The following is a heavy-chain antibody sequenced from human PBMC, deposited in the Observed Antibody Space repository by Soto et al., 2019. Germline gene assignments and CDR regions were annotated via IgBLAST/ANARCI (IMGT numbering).Heavy chain of an antibody. V-gene: IGHV3-66*01. Sequence: GGSLRLSCAASGFTVSSNYMSWVRQAPWKGLEWVSVIYSGGSTYYADSVKGRFTISRDNSKNTLYLQMNSLRAEDTAVYYCARDSDYYDSSGYYSIGYWGQGTLVTVSS. D-gene: IGHD3-22*01. CDR1: GFTVSSNY. CDR2: IYSGGST. J-gene: IGHJ4*02. CDR3: ARDSDYYDSSGYYSIGY.